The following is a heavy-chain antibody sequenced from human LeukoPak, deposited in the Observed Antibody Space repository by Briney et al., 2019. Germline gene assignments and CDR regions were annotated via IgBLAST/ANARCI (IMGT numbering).Heavy chain of an antibody. V-gene: IGHV3-53*01. J-gene: IGHJ5*02. Sequence: PGGSLRLSCAASGFTFSSYEMNWVRQAPGKGLEWVSVIYTGGSTHYADSVEGRFTISRDNSKNTVYLQMNSLRLEDTAVYYCAREWSAWGQGTLVTVSS. D-gene: IGHD1-26*01. CDR1: GFTFSSYE. CDR3: AREWSA. CDR2: IYTGGST.